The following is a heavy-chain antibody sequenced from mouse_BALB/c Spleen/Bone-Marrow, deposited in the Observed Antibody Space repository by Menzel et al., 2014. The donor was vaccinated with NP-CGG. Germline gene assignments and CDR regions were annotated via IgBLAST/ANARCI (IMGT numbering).Heavy chain of an antibody. Sequence: EVKLVESGGGLVQPGGSLKLSCAASGFTFXSYTMSWVRQTPEKRLEWVAYISNGGGSTYYPDTVKGRFTISRDNAKNTLYLQMSSLKSEDTAMYYCARHKYRPYYAMDYWGQGTSVTVSS. CDR1: GFTFXSYT. J-gene: IGHJ4*01. V-gene: IGHV5-12-2*01. D-gene: IGHD2-14*01. CDR3: ARHKYRPYYAMDY. CDR2: ISNGGGST.